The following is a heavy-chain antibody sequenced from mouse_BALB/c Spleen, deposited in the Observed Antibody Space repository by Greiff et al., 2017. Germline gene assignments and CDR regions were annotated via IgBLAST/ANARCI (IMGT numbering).Heavy chain of an antibody. CDR2: ISYDGSN. CDR3: ARTSYYYGLDYAMDY. D-gene: IGHD1-1*01. CDR1: GYSITSGYY. Sequence: EVQRVESGPGLVKPSQSLSLTCSVTGYSITSGYYWNWIRQFPENKLECMGYISYDGSNNYNPSLKNRISITRDTSKNQLFLKLNSVTTEDTATYYCARTSYYYGLDYAMDYWGQGTSVTVSS. J-gene: IGHJ4*01. V-gene: IGHV3-6*02.